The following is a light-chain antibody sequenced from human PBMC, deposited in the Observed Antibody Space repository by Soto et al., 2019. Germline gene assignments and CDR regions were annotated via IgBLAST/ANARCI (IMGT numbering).Light chain of an antibody. V-gene: IGKV3-15*01. CDR1: QSVSSK. Sequence: IGMKHSPAALSVSKGEAATLSCRASQSVSSKLAWYQQKPGQAPRLLIYGASTRATGIPARFSGSGYGTDFTLIISSLQSEDSAVYYCQQYNSWLWTFGEGAKVDIK. J-gene: IGKJ1*01. CDR2: GAS. CDR3: QQYNSWLWT.